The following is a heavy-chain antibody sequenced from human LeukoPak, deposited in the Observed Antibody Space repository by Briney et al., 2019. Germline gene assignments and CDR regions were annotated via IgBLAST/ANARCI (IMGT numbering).Heavy chain of an antibody. Sequence: KPSETLSLTCTVSGGSISSYYWSWIRQPPGKGLEWIGYIYYSGSTNYNPSLKSRVTISVDTSKNQFSLKLSSVTAADTAVYYCARLSDATLYGGNSEFDYWGQGTLVTVSS. J-gene: IGHJ4*02. CDR2: IYYSGST. D-gene: IGHD4-23*01. CDR3: ARLSDATLYGGNSEFDY. CDR1: GGSISSYY. V-gene: IGHV4-59*08.